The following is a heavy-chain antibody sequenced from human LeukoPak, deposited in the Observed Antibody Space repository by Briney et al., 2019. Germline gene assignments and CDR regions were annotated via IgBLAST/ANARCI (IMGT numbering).Heavy chain of an antibody. D-gene: IGHD6-13*01. CDR1: GGSFSGYY. V-gene: IGHV4-34*01. CDR2: INHSGST. CDR3: ARDRGATAGTRSYYYMDV. Sequence: SETLSLTCAVYGGSFSGYYWSWIRQPPGKGLEWIGEINHSGSTNYNPSLKSRVTISVDTSKNQFSLKLSSVTAADTAVYYCARDRGATAGTRSYYYMDVWGKGTTVTISS. J-gene: IGHJ6*03.